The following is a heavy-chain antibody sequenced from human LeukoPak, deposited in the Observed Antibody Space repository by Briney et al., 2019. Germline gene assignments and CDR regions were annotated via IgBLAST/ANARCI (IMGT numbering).Heavy chain of an antibody. Sequence: GGSLRLSCAASGFTFSGYWMHWVRQAPGKGLEGVSRINEDARIINYAGSVKGRFIISRDNTKKSLYLQMNSLRAEATAVYYCVRDLILVWTPGDDFDFWGQGTLVTDSS. V-gene: IGHV3-74*01. CDR3: VRDLILVWTPGDDFDF. D-gene: IGHD3-16*01. CDR1: GFTFSGYW. CDR2: INEDARII. J-gene: IGHJ4*02.